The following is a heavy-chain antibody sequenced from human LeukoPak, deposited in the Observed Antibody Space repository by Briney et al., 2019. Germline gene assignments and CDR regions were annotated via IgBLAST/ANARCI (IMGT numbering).Heavy chain of an antibody. CDR1: GGTFSNYA. D-gene: IGHD4-23*01. CDR3: ARHDGRSGGTMGALDS. CDR2: FITNYGTT. J-gene: IGHJ4*02. V-gene: IGHV1-69*01. Sequence: GSSVKVSCKASGGTFSNYAISWVRQAPGQGLEWMGGFITNYGTTNYAQKYQGRVTITADESTTTVYMELSSLRSEDTAVYYCARHDGRSGGTMGALDSWGQGSLVTVSS.